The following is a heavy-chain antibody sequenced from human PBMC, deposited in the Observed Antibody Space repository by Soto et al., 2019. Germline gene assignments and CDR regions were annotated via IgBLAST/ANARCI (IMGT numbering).Heavy chain of an antibody. Sequence: SGPTLVNPTQTLTLTCTFSGFSLSTSGMCVSWIRQPPGKALEWLALIDWDDDKYYSTSLKTRLTISKDTSKNQVVLTMTNMDPVDTATYYCARSRLNYYDSSGSLDYWGQGTLVTVS. CDR1: GFSLSTSGMC. J-gene: IGHJ4*02. CDR2: IDWDDDK. V-gene: IGHV2-70*01. CDR3: ARSRLNYYDSSGSLDY. D-gene: IGHD3-22*01.